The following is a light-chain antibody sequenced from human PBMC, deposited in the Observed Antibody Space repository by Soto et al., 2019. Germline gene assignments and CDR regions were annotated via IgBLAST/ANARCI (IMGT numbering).Light chain of an antibody. J-gene: IGKJ1*01. V-gene: IGKV3-11*01. CDR2: DAS. CDR1: QSVSSY. CDR3: QQRSNWPRWT. Sequence: EIVLTQSPATLSLSPGERATLSCRASQSVSSYLAWYQQKPGQAPRLLIYDASNRATGIPARFSGSGSGTYFTLTISSLEPEDFAVYYCQQRSNWPRWTFGQGNKVEIK.